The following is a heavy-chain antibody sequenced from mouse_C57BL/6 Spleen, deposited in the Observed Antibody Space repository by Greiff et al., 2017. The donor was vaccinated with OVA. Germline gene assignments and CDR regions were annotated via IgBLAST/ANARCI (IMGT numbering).Heavy chain of an antibody. Sequence: QVQLQQPGAELVMPGASVKLSCKASGYTFTSYWMHWVKQRPGQGLEWIGEIDPSDSYTNYNQKFKGKSTLTVDKSSSTAYMQLSSLTSEDSAVYYCARRYDKDAMDYWGQGTSVTVSS. CDR3: ARRYDKDAMDY. J-gene: IGHJ4*01. CDR2: IDPSDSYT. CDR1: GYTFTSYW. V-gene: IGHV1-69*01. D-gene: IGHD2-10*02.